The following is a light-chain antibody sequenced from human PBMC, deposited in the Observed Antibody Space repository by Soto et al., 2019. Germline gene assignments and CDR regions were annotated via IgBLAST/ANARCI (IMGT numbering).Light chain of an antibody. CDR3: AAWDDSLNGPV. J-gene: IGLJ3*02. CDR2: SNN. V-gene: IGLV1-44*01. CDR1: SSNIGSNT. Sequence: QSALTQPASVSGSPGQRVTISCSGSSSNIGSNTVNWYQQLPGTAPKLLIYSNNQRPSRVPDRFSGSKSGTSASLAISGLQSEDEADYYCAAWDDSLNGPVFGGGTKLTVL.